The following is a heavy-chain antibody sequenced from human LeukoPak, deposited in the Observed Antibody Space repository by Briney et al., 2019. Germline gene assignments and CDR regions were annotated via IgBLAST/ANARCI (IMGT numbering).Heavy chain of an antibody. CDR2: IYYSGST. CDR1: GGPIRSHY. CDR3: ARERWEGGSYVMGFDY. Sequence: SETLSLTCSVSGGPIRSHYWNWIRQPPGKGLEWLGHIYYSGSTYYNPSLKSRITISVDTSKNQFSLRLSSVTAADTAVYYCARERWEGGSYVMGFDYWGQGALVTVSS. D-gene: IGHD1-26*01. V-gene: IGHV4-59*11. J-gene: IGHJ4*02.